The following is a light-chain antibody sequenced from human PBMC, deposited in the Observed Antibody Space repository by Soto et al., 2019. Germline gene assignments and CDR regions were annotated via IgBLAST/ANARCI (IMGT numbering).Light chain of an antibody. Sequence: IKMYQSPASLSAYVGDRVSVTWRASQSISTHLSWYQQKKGKAPKILIYAASSLQSWVPSRFTGTGSGTDCTLTISSLQPEDFVTDYCQQSYTSWWTFGQGTKVDI. V-gene: IGKV1-39*01. CDR2: AAS. J-gene: IGKJ1*01. CDR3: QQSYTSWWT. CDR1: QSISTH.